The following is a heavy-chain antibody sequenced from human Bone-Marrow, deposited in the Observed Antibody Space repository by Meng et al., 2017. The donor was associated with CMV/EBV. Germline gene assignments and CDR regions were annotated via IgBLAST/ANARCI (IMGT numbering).Heavy chain of an antibody. D-gene: IGHD2-2*02. CDR2: ISAYNGNT. CDR3: ARGPVLDIVVVPAAIDYYGMDV. CDR1: GYTFNYFG. V-gene: IGHV1-18*01. Sequence: ASVKVSCKASGYTFNYFGISWVRQAPGQGLEWMGWISAYNGNTNYAQKFQGRVTMTTDTSTSTAYMELRSLRSDDTAVYYCARGPVLDIVVVPAAIDYYGMDVWGQGTTVTVSS. J-gene: IGHJ6*02.